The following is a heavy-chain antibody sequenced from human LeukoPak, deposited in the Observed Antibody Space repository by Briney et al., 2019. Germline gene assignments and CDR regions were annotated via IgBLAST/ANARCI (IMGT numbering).Heavy chain of an antibody. CDR1: GGSFSGYY. Sequence: SETLSLTCAVYGGSFSGYYWSWIRQPPGKGLEWIGEINHSGSTNYNPSLKSRVTISVDTSKNQFSLKLSSVTAADTAVYYCAGHVDTAMVKGVWAFDIWGQGTMVTVSS. CDR3: AGHVDTAMVKGVWAFDI. CDR2: INHSGST. D-gene: IGHD5-18*01. J-gene: IGHJ3*02. V-gene: IGHV4-34*01.